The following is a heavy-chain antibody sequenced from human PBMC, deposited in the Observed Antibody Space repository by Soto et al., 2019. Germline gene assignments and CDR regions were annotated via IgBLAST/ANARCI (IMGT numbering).Heavy chain of an antibody. V-gene: IGHV1-2*04. Sequence: ASVKVSCKASGYTFTGYYMHWLRQAPGQGLEWMGWINPNSGGTNYAQKFQGWVTMTRDTSISTAYMELSRLRSDDTAVYYCARGVRNNYDILTGSDFDPWGQGTLVTVSS. CDR1: GYTFTGYY. CDR3: ARGVRNNYDILTGSDFDP. D-gene: IGHD3-9*01. J-gene: IGHJ5*02. CDR2: INPNSGGT.